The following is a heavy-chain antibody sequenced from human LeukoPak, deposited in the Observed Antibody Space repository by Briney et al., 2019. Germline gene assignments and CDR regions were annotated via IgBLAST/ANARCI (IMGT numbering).Heavy chain of an antibody. CDR2: IASGGGANR. V-gene: IGHV3-48*03. J-gene: IGHJ6*01. CDR1: GFTFSSYE. CDR3: ARIGTTTRGPAGLDV. Sequence: GGSLRLSCAASGFTFSSYEMNWVRQAPGKGLEGVSYIASGGGANRFYTESVKGRFNISRENAKNSLYVHMNSLRAEDTGVYYCARIGTTTRGPAGLDVWGQGTTDPVSS. D-gene: IGHD2/OR15-2a*01.